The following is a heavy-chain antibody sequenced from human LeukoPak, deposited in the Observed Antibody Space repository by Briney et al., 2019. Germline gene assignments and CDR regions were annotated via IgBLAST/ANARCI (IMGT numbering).Heavy chain of an antibody. CDR3: AKVPYPDYGSWRPPFMDV. CDR2: ISDTSTNT. V-gene: IGHV3-23*01. CDR1: GFTFSNYA. D-gene: IGHD3-10*01. J-gene: IGHJ6*02. Sequence: GGALRLSCAASGFTFSNYALSWVRQAPGKGLEWVSTISDTSTNTYYADTVTVRFTISRDNSMNTLYLQMNSLRAEDTAIYFCAKVPYPDYGSWRPPFMDVWGQGTTVAVSS.